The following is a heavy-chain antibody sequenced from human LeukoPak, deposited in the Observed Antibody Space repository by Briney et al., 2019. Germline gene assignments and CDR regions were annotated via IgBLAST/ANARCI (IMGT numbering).Heavy chain of an antibody. V-gene: IGHV4-31*03. CDR2: IYYSGST. J-gene: IGHJ6*02. CDR3: ARAGGYYYYGMDV. CDR1: GGSISSGGYY. D-gene: IGHD3-16*01. Sequence: SETLSLTCTVSGGSISSGGYYWSWIRQHPGKGLEWIGYIYYSGSTYYNPSLKSRVTISVDTSKNQFSLKLSSVTAADTAVYCCARAGGYYYYGMDVWGQGTTVTVSS.